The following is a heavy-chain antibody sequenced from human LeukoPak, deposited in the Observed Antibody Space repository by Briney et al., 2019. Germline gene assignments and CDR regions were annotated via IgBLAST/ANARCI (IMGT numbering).Heavy chain of an antibody. V-gene: IGHV4-39*07. CDR2: IYYSGST. D-gene: IGHD3-3*01. CDR3: ARDSLSYDFWSGYYAHYYYYMDV. J-gene: IGHJ6*03. CDR1: GGSISSSSYY. Sequence: SETLSLTCTVSGGSISSSSYYWGWIRQPPGKGLEWIGSIYYSGSTYYNPSLKSRVTISVDTSKNQFSLKLSSVTAADTAVYYCARDSLSYDFWSGYYAHYYYYMDVWGKGTTVTVSS.